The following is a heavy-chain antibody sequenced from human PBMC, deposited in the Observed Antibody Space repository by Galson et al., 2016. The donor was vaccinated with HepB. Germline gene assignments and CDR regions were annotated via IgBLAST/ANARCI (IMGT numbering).Heavy chain of an antibody. J-gene: IGHJ5*02. CDR2: IYYDGST. CDR1: GGSISSYY. D-gene: IGHD1-26*01. CDR3: VKVGGAGYFDP. V-gene: IGHV4-59*01. Sequence: ETLSLPCPVSGGSISSYYWTWIRQPPGKRLEWIGYIYYDGSTDYNPSLRSRVTMSVDTSKNQFSLKLSSVTAADTAVYYCVKVGGAGYFDPWGQGTLVTVSS.